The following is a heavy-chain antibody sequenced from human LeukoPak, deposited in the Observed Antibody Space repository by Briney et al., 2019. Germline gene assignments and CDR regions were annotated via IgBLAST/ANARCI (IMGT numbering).Heavy chain of an antibody. Sequence: SVKVSCKASGGTFKNYAISWVRQAPGQGLEWMGGILPIFGTTNYAQKFQARVTITADESTSTAYMEMSSLRSEDTAVSYCGRVSCGGNCYSLIGTFDIWGQGTMVTVSS. CDR1: GGTFKNYA. CDR2: ILPIFGTT. J-gene: IGHJ3*02. CDR3: GRVSCGGNCYSLIGTFDI. D-gene: IGHD2-15*01. V-gene: IGHV1-69*13.